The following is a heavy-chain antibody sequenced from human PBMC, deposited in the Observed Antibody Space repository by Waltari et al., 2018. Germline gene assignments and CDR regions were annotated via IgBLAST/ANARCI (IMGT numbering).Heavy chain of an antibody. D-gene: IGHD6-13*01. CDR1: GFTFSSYG. CDR2: IRYEGSSK. V-gene: IGHV3-30*02. J-gene: IGHJ4*02. CDR3: AKDLGIAAATDIGPFDY. Sequence: QVQLVESGGGVVQPGGSLRLSCAASGFTFSSYGMHWVRQAPGKGLEWGVFIRYEGSSKYSADSVKGRVTISRDNSKHTLYLQMNSLRAEDTAVYYCAKDLGIAAATDIGPFDYWGQGTLVTVSS.